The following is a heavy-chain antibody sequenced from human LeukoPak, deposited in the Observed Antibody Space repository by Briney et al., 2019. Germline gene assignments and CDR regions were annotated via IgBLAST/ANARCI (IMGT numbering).Heavy chain of an antibody. D-gene: IGHD4-17*01. J-gene: IGHJ4*02. CDR2: IWYDGSNK. V-gene: IGHV3-33*01. CDR1: GFTFSSYG. Sequence: GGSLRLSCAASGFTFSSYGMHWVRQAPGKGLEWVAVIWYDGSNKYYADSVKGRFTISRDNSKNTLYLQMNSLRAEDTAVYYCARLGARQMLEYWGQGTLVTVSS. CDR3: ARLGARQMLEY.